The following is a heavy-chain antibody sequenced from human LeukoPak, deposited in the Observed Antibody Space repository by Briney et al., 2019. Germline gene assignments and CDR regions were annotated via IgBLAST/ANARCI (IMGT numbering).Heavy chain of an antibody. D-gene: IGHD3-22*01. CDR3: ARGYYYDSSALTPTDY. V-gene: IGHV3-48*02. Sequence: GGSLRLSCAASGFTFSSYSMNWVRQAPGKGLEWGSYISSSSSTIYYADYVKGRLTISRDNAKNSLSLQMNSLRDEDTAVYYCARGYYYDSSALTPTDYWGQGTLVTVSS. CDR1: GFTFSSYS. J-gene: IGHJ4*02. CDR2: ISSSSSTI.